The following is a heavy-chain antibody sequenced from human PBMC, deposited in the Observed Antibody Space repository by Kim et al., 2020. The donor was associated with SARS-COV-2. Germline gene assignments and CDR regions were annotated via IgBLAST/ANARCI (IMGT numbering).Heavy chain of an antibody. V-gene: IGHV3-7*01. Sequence: GGSLRLSCAASGFTFSSYWMSWVRQAPGKGLEWVADIKQDGSEIYYVDSVKGRFTISRDNAKNSLYLQMNSLRAEDTAVYYCARDFYSGSYRFDYWGQGTLVTVSS. D-gene: IGHD1-26*01. CDR3: ARDFYSGSYRFDY. CDR1: GFTFSSYW. CDR2: IKQDGSEI. J-gene: IGHJ4*02.